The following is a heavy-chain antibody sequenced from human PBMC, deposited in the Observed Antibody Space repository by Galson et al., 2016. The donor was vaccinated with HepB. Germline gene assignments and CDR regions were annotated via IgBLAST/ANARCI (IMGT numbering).Heavy chain of an antibody. J-gene: IGHJ4*02. Sequence: SLRLSCAASGFTFRNAWMNWVRQAPGKGREWVGRIRSKTDGGTTDYAAPVKGRFTISRDDSKNTLSLQMYSLKTEDTAVYYCTTESYRSHDYGISGVGFGYWGQGTLVTVSS. CDR3: TTESYRSHDYGISGVGFGY. V-gene: IGHV3-15*01. CDR2: IRSKTDGGTT. CDR1: GFTFRNAW. D-gene: IGHD4-17*01.